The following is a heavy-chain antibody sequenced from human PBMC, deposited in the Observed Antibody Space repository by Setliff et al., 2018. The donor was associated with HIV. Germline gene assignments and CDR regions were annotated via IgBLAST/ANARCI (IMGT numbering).Heavy chain of an antibody. CDR2: MNYSGST. Sequence: SETLSLTCAVYRASFSSYYWSWIRQSPGKGLEWIAEMNYSGSTNYNPSLKSRVTMSVDTSKNQFSLNVPSVNAADTAVYYCARGLQAWGSAGPNWFDPWGQGTLVTVSS. CDR1: RASFSSYY. D-gene: IGHD7-27*01. V-gene: IGHV4-34*01. CDR3: ARGLQAWGSAGPNWFDP. J-gene: IGHJ5*02.